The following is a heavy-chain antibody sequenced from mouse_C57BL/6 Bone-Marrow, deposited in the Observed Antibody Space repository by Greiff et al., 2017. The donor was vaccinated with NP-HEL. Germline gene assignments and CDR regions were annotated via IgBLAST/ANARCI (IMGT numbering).Heavy chain of an antibody. V-gene: IGHV5-12*01. Sequence: EVMLVESGGGLVQPGGSLKLSCAASGFTFSDYYMYWVRQTPEKRLEWVAYISNGGGSTYYPDTVKGRFTISRDNAKNTLYLQMSRLKSEDTAMYYCARHHDGYYDWYFDVWGTGTTVTVSS. CDR1: GFTFSDYY. J-gene: IGHJ1*03. CDR3: ARHHDGYYDWYFDV. D-gene: IGHD2-3*01. CDR2: ISNGGGST.